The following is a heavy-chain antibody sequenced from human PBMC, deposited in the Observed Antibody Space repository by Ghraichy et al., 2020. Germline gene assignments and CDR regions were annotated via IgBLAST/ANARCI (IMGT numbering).Heavy chain of an antibody. V-gene: IGHV3-30*02. J-gene: IGHJ4*02. CDR1: GFSFNSNA. Sequence: GGSLRLSCAASGFSFNSNAMHWVRQAPGKGLEWVAYIRYDGSNKHYADSVKGRFTISRDNSKNTLYLQMNSLGAEDTAVYYCAKDPHYFSLRITVAANVLDYWGQGTLVTVSS. D-gene: IGHD6-19*01. CDR3: AKDPHYFSLRITVAANVLDY. CDR2: IRYDGSNK.